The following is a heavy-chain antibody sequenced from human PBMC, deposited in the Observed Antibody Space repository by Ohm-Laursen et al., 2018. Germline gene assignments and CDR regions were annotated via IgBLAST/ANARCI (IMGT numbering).Heavy chain of an antibody. CDR1: GGSFSGYY. J-gene: IGHJ5*02. CDR2: INHSGRT. V-gene: IGHV4-34*01. CDR3: ARGSGWFDP. Sequence: GTLSLTCTVYGGSFSGYYWSWIRQPPGKGLEWIGEINHSGRTNYNPSLKSRVTISVDTSKNQFSLKLSSVTAADTAVYYCARGSGWFDPWGQGTLVTVSS.